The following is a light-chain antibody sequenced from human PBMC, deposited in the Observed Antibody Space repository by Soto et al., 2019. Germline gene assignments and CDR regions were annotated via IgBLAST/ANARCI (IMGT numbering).Light chain of an antibody. CDR2: GAS. CDR1: QSIRTS. Sequence: EVVLSQSPATLSLSPGERATLSCRASQSIRTSLAWYQQKPGQAPRLVIYGASNRATGIPDRFSGSGSGTDFTLTISRLEPEDFALYYCQHYGRSPITFGQGTRLEIK. CDR3: QHYGRSPIT. J-gene: IGKJ5*01. V-gene: IGKV3-20*01.